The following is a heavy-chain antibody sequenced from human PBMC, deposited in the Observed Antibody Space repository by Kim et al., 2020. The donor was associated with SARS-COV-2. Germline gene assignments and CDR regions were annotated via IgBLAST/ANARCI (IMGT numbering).Heavy chain of an antibody. V-gene: IGHV4-39*01. CDR3: ARTLPAAVLTPYFDY. D-gene: IGHD2-2*02. J-gene: IGHJ4*02. Sequence: PCLRSRVTISVDPSKSQFSPKLSSVTAADTAVYYCARTLPAAVLTPYFDYWGQGTLVTVSS.